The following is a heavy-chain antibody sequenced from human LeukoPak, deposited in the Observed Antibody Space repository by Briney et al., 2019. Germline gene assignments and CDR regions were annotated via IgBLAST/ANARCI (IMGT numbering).Heavy chain of an antibody. Sequence: GGSLRLSCAASGFTFSSYAMSWVRQAPGKGLEWVSAISGSGGSTYYADSVRGWFTISRDNSKNTLYLQMNSLRAEDTAVYYCARQYQLLYFDYWGQGTLVTVSS. CDR3: ARQYQLLYFDY. CDR1: GFTFSSYA. J-gene: IGHJ4*02. V-gene: IGHV3-23*01. D-gene: IGHD2-2*01. CDR2: ISGSGGST.